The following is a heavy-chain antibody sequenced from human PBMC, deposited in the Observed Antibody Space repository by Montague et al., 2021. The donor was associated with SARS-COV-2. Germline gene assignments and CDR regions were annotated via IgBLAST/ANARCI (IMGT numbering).Heavy chain of an antibody. Sequence: SETLSLTCVVYGGSFGGYYWTWTRQTPGKGLEWIGEIRHYGSPNYNPSVNPSLKSRVTMSIDTSKNQFSLMLTSVSAADTAVYYCVRGGYGGRSSDWGQGTLVTVSS. J-gene: IGHJ1*01. CDR1: GGSFGGYY. CDR2: IRHYGSP. CDR3: VRGGYGGRSSD. V-gene: IGHV4-34*01. D-gene: IGHD4-23*01.